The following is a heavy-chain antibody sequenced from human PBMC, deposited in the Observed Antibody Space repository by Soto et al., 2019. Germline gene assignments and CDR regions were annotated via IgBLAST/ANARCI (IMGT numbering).Heavy chain of an antibody. CDR3: AKKVTIYAVDPADY. CDR2: MSGSGDDA. Sequence: EVQLLESGGGLVQPGGSLRLSCAASGFTFSNYGMSWVRQAPGKGLEWVSVMSGSGDDAYYADSVKGRFTISRDNSKNRMYRQMNSLRGEDTAVYCCAKKVTIYAVDPADYWGQGTQVAFSS. D-gene: IGHD3-3*01. V-gene: IGHV3-23*01. CDR1: GFTFSNYG. J-gene: IGHJ4*02.